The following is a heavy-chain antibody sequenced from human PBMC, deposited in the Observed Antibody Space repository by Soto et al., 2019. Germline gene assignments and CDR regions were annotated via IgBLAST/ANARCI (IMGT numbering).Heavy chain of an antibody. Sequence: DVQLLESGGGLVQPGGSLRLSCAASGFTSSTYALNWVRQAPGKGLEWVSAISGSGGNTYYADSVKGRFTISRDNSKNTLYLQMNSLRAEDTAVYYCAKDRICDYWGQGTLVTVSS. CDR3: AKDRICDY. J-gene: IGHJ4*02. CDR2: ISGSGGNT. CDR1: GFTSSTYA. V-gene: IGHV3-23*01. D-gene: IGHD2-15*01.